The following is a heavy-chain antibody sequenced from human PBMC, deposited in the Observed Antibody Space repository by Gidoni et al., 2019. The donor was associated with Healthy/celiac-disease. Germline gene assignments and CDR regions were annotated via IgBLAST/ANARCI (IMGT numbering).Heavy chain of an antibody. CDR1: GGSISSYY. CDR3: ARSSGGRYYDILTGYPLPYYFDY. J-gene: IGHJ4*02. CDR2: IYYSGST. Sequence: GPGLVKPSETLSLTCTVSGGSISSYYWSWIRQPPGKGLEWIGYIYYSGSTNYNPSLKSRVTISVDTSKNQFSLKLSSVTAADTAVYYCARSSGGRYYDILTGYPLPYYFDYWGQGTLVTVSS. D-gene: IGHD3-9*01. V-gene: IGHV4-59*01.